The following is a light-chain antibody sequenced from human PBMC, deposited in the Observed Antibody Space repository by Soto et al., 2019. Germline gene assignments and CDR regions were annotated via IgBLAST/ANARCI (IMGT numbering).Light chain of an antibody. J-gene: IGKJ1*01. CDR1: QRIATC. Sequence: TQSPSTLSASGGDRVTITCRASQRIATCLAWYQHQPGSAPKLLIYGASTLQSGVPSRFSGSGSGAEFTLTIDNLQPEDFATYYCQQYHLYWTFGPGTKVDIK. V-gene: IGKV1-5*01. CDR3: QQYHLYWT. CDR2: GAS.